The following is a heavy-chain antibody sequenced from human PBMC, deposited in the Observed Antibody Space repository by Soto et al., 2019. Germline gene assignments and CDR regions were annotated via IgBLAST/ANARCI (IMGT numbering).Heavy chain of an antibody. Sequence: ASVKVSCKASGFTFTSSAVQWVRQARGQRLEWIGWIVVGSGNTNYAQKFQERVTITRDMSTSTAYMELSSLRSEDTAVYYCAVRHGRRESWFDPWGQGTLVTVSS. CDR1: GFTFTSSA. D-gene: IGHD3-10*01. CDR2: IVVGSGNT. J-gene: IGHJ5*02. CDR3: AVRHGRRESWFDP. V-gene: IGHV1-58*01.